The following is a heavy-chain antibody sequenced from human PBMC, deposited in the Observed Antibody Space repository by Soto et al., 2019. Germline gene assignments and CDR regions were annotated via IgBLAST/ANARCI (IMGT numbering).Heavy chain of an antibody. CDR2: FYHSGST. CDR1: GHSISSGYY. V-gene: IGHV4-38-2*01. D-gene: IGHD3-10*01. CDR3: ARGEYYGSGNYFDY. Sequence: SETLSLTCAVSGHSISSGYYWGWIRQPPGKGLEWIGSFYHSGSTYYNPSLKSRVTISVDTSKNQFSLKLSSVTAADTAVYYCARGEYYGSGNYFDYWGQGTLVTVSS. J-gene: IGHJ4*02.